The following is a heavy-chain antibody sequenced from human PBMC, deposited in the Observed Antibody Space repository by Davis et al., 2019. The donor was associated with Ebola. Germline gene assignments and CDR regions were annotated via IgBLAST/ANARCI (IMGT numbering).Heavy chain of an antibody. J-gene: IGHJ6*02. CDR3: ARGRRSSSHYYYYGMDV. CDR1: SGSFSGYY. D-gene: IGHD6-13*01. V-gene: IGHV4-34*01. CDR2: INHSGST. Sequence: SETLSLTCAVYSGSFSGYYWSWIRQPPGKGLEWIGEINHSGSTNYNPSLKSRVTISVDTSKNQFSLKLSSVTAADTAVYYCARGRRSSSHYYYYGMDVWGQGTTVTVSS.